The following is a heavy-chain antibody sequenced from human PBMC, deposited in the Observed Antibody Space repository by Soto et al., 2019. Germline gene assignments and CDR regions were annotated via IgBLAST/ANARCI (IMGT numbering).Heavy chain of an antibody. CDR3: ARTDSSSSVIDY. CDR2: IIPIFGTA. CDR1: GGTFSSYA. V-gene: IGHV1-69*13. D-gene: IGHD6-6*01. J-gene: IGHJ4*02. Sequence: SVKVSCKASGGTFSSYAISWVRQAPGQGLEWMGGIIPIFGTANYAQKFQGRVTITADESTSTAHMELSSLRSEDTAVYYCARTDSSSSVIDYWGQGTLVTVSS.